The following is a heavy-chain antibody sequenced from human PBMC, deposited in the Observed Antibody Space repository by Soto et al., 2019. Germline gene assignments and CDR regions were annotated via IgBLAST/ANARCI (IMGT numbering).Heavy chain of an antibody. CDR1: DGSIVSSSYY. D-gene: IGHD2-15*01. V-gene: IGHV4-39*01. CDR3: ASHCSGGSCHKGRYYYYYMDV. J-gene: IGHJ6*03. Sequence: SETLSLTCTVSDGSIVSSSYYWGWIRQPPGKGLEWIGSIYYSGSTYYNPSLKSRVTISVDTSKNQFSLKLSSVTAADTAVYYCASHCSGGSCHKGRYYYYYMDVWGKGTTVTVSS. CDR2: IYYSGST.